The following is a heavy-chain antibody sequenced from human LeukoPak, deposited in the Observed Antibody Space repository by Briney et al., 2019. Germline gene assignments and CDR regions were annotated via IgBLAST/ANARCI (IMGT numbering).Heavy chain of an antibody. V-gene: IGHV4-61*02. Sequence: TLSLTCTVSGGSISSGSYYWSWIRQPAGKGLEWIGRIYTSGSTNYNPSLKSRVTISVDTSKNQFSLKLSSVTAADTAVYYCARDRGKYSGYDSFDYWGQGTLVTVSS. CDR1: GGSISSGSYY. CDR3: ARDRGKYSGYDSFDY. CDR2: IYTSGST. J-gene: IGHJ4*02. D-gene: IGHD5-12*01.